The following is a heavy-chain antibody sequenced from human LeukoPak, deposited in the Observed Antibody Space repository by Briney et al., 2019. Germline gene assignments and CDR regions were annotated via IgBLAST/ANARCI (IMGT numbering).Heavy chain of an antibody. V-gene: IGHV3-23*01. CDR1: GFTFSSYA. CDR3: AKDATSLWKLLVVAVTCFDY. D-gene: IGHD2-15*01. CDR2: ISGSGGST. Sequence: PGGSLRLSCAASGFTFSSYAMSWVRQAPGKGLEWVSAISGSGGSTYYADSVKGRFTISRDNSKNTLYLQMNSLRAEDTAVYYCAKDATSLWKLLVVAVTCFDYWGQGTLVTVSS. J-gene: IGHJ4*02.